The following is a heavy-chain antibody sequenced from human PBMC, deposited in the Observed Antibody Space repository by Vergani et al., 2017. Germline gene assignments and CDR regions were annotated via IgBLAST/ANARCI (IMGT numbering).Heavy chain of an antibody. CDR2: IYTSGST. CDR3: ARDNGGVAGYYYYYMDV. D-gene: IGHD6-19*01. J-gene: IGHJ6*03. V-gene: IGHV4-61*02. CDR1: GGSISSGSYY. Sequence: QVQLQESGPGLVKPSQTLSLSCTVSGGSISSGSYYWSWIRQPAGKGLEWIGRIYTSGSTNYNPSLKSRVTMSVDTSKNQFSLKLSSVTAADTAVYYCARDNGGVAGYYYYYMDVWGKGTTVTVSS.